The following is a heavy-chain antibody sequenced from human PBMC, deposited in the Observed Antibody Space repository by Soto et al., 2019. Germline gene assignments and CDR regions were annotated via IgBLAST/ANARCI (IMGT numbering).Heavy chain of an antibody. CDR2: INPIGGST. Sequence: GASVKVSCKASGYTFTSYYMHWVLQAPGQGLEWMGIINPIGGSTSYAQKFQGRVTMTRDTSTSTVYMELSSLRSEDTAVYDCAREWEDLVVVPAENYYDYYGMDVWGQGNTVTVSS. D-gene: IGHD2-2*01. CDR3: AREWEDLVVVPAENYYDYYGMDV. J-gene: IGHJ6*01. CDR1: GYTFTSYY. V-gene: IGHV1-46*01.